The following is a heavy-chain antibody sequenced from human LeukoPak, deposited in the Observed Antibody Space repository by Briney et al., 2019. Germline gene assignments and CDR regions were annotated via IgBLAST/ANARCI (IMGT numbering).Heavy chain of an antibody. D-gene: IGHD1-26*01. Sequence: GGSLRLSCAASGFTFSSYAMSWVRQAPGKGLEWVSVISRSGDNTYYADSVKGRFTISRDNSKNTLYLQMNSLRAEDTAVYYCAKGNTTYTAYYFDYWGQGTLVTVSS. CDR2: ISRSGDNT. J-gene: IGHJ4*02. CDR1: GFTFSSYA. V-gene: IGHV3-23*01. CDR3: AKGNTTYTAYYFDY.